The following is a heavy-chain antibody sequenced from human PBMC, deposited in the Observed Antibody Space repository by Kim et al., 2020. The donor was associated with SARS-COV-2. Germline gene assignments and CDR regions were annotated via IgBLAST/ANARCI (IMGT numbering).Heavy chain of an antibody. CDR1: GFTFSNAW. J-gene: IGHJ4*02. Sequence: GGSLRLSCAASGFTFSNAWMSWVRQAPGKGLEWVGRIKSKTDGGTTDYAAPVKGRFTISRDDSKNTLYLQMNSLKTEDTAVYYCTTVWGGYDSYYFDYWGQGTLVTVSS. CDR3: TTVWGGYDSYYFDY. CDR2: IKSKTDGGTT. V-gene: IGHV3-15*01. D-gene: IGHD5-12*01.